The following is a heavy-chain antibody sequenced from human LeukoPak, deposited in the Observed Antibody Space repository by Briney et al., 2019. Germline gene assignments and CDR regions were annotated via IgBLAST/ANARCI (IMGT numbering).Heavy chain of an antibody. CDR3: AREYSYGGAVDF. Sequence: SGPTLVNPTQTLTLTCTFSGFSLSTDGMRVGWIRRPPGKALEWLARIDWDDDKFYSTSLKTRHTISRDTSKNQVVLTMTNVDPVDTATHYCAREYSYGGAVDFWGQGTLVTVSS. J-gene: IGHJ4*02. D-gene: IGHD3-16*01. CDR1: GFSLSTDGMR. CDR2: IDWDDDK. V-gene: IGHV2-70*04.